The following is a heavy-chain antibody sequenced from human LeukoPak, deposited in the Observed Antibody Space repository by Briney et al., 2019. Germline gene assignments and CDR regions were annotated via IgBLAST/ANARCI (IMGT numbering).Heavy chain of an antibody. CDR2: ISSSSSYI. Sequence: PGGSLRLSCAASGFAFSTFSMNWVRQAPGKGLEWVSSISSSSSYIYYADSVKGRFTISRDNAKNSPYLQMNSLRAEDTAVYYCARAITVLVGATTSWYFDLWGRGTLVTVSS. CDR1: GFAFSTFS. CDR3: ARAITVLVGATTSWYFDL. J-gene: IGHJ2*01. V-gene: IGHV3-21*01. D-gene: IGHD1-26*01.